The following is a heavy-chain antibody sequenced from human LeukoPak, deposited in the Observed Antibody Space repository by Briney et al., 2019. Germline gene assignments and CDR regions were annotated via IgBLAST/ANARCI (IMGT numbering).Heavy chain of an antibody. D-gene: IGHD1-20*01. Sequence: PGGSLRLPCAASGFTFRNYGMHWVRQAPGKGLEWVAFISYDGSNEYYGESVKGRFTISRDNSKNTLYLQMNSLRAEDTAVYYCAKDSSKYNWNDAGMDVWGQGTTVTVSS. CDR1: GFTFRNYG. J-gene: IGHJ6*02. V-gene: IGHV3-30*02. CDR2: ISYDGSNE. CDR3: AKDSSKYNWNDAGMDV.